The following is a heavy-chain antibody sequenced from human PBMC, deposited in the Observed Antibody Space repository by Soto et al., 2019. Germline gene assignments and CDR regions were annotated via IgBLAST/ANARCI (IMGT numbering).Heavy chain of an antibody. J-gene: IGHJ4*02. CDR1: GFTFSGYG. CDR2: TRHDGSNT. V-gene: IGHV3-33*01. CDR3: ARHQIYFDY. Sequence: PGWSLRLSCAASGFTFSGYGMHWVRQAPGKGLEWVAITRHDGSNTYYADSVRGRFTISRDNSKKTLYLQMDSLRAEDTAVYYCARHQIYFDYWGQGTMATVSS.